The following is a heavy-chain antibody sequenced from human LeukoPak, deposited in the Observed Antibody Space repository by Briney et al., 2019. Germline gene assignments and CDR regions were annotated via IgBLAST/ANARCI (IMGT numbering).Heavy chain of an antibody. Sequence: SVKVSCKASGGTFSSYAISWVRQAPGQGLEWMGGIIPIFGTANYAQKFQGRVTITADESTSTAYMELSSLRAEDTAVYYCARTDGYQLLSTVDYWGQGTLVTVSS. CDR1: GGTFSSYA. CDR2: IIPIFGTA. J-gene: IGHJ4*02. CDR3: ARTDGYQLLSTVDY. D-gene: IGHD2-2*01. V-gene: IGHV1-69*13.